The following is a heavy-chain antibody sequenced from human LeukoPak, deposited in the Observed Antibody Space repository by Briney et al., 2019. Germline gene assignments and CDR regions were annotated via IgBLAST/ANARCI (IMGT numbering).Heavy chain of an antibody. Sequence: SETLSLTCAVYGGSFSGYYWSWIRQPPGKGLEWIGEINNSGSTNYNPSLKRRITISEDTSKNQFSLNLTSVTAADTAVYYCARARVRIAAGALDYWGQGALVTVSS. CDR2: INNSGST. CDR3: ARARVRIAAGALDY. D-gene: IGHD6-13*01. V-gene: IGHV4-34*01. CDR1: GGSFSGYY. J-gene: IGHJ4*02.